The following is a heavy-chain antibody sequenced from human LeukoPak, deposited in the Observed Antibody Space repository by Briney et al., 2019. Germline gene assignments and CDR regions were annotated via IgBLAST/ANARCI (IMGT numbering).Heavy chain of an antibody. D-gene: IGHD3-3*01. Sequence: PSETLSLTCTVSGGSTSSYYWSWIRQPAGKGLEWIGRIYTSGSTNYNPSLKSRVTMSVDTSKNQFSLKLSSVTAADTAVYYCARGYDTGAFDIWRQGTMVTVSS. CDR1: GGSTSSYY. J-gene: IGHJ3*02. CDR3: ARGYDTGAFDI. V-gene: IGHV4-4*07. CDR2: IYTSGST.